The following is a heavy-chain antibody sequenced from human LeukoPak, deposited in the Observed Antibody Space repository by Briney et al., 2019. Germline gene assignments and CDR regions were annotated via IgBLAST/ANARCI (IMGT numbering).Heavy chain of an antibody. CDR2: ISRSSSHMYYA. J-gene: IGHJ4*02. CDR1: GLTFSSYW. Sequence: PGGSLRLSCAASGLTFSSYWMSWVRQAPGKGLEWVSSISRSSSHMYYADYADSVKGRFTISRDNAKNSLYLQMNSLSAEDTAVYYCAGGITAADPFDYWGQGTLVTVSS. V-gene: IGHV3-21*01. CDR3: AGGITAADPFDY. D-gene: IGHD6-13*01.